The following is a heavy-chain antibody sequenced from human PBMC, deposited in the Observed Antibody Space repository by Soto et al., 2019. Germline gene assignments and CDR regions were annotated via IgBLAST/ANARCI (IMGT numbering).Heavy chain of an antibody. CDR1: GFTFSSYA. J-gene: IGHJ2*01. D-gene: IGHD4-4*01. CDR2: MSYDGSNK. Sequence: QVQLVESGGGVVQPGRSLRLSCAASGFTFSSYAMHWVRQAPGKGPEWVAVMSYDGSNKYYADSVKGRFTISRDNSKNTLYLQMNSLRAEDTAVYYCARPLWRDDYNWGYFDLWGRGTLVTVSS. V-gene: IGHV3-30-3*01. CDR3: ARPLWRDDYNWGYFDL.